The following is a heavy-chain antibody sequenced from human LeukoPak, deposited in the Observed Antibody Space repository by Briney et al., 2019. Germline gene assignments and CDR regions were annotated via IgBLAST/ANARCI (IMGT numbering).Heavy chain of an antibody. D-gene: IGHD6-19*01. CDR1: GFIVSNTY. J-gene: IGHJ4*02. CDR3: ARDGQSSGYFDY. Sequence: GGSLRLSCAASGFIVSNTYMTWVRQAPGKGLEWVSVIHNDGSTYYADSVKGRFTISRDNSKNMLFLRMNSLRVEDTAVYYCARDGQSSGYFDYWGQGTLVTVSS. CDR2: IHNDGST. V-gene: IGHV3-53*01.